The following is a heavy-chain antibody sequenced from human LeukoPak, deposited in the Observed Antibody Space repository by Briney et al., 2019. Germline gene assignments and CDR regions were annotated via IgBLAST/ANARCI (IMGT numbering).Heavy chain of an antibody. CDR2: ISWNSAII. V-gene: IGHV3-9*01. J-gene: IGHJ4*02. CDR3: AKSSGDSYFDY. CDR1: GFTLDDYA. D-gene: IGHD3-10*01. Sequence: GGSLRLSCAASGFTLDDYAMHWVRQPPGKGLEWVSRISWNSAIIGYADSVKGRFTISRDNAKNSLYLQMNSLRAEDTAFYYCAKSSGDSYFDYWGQGTLVTVSS.